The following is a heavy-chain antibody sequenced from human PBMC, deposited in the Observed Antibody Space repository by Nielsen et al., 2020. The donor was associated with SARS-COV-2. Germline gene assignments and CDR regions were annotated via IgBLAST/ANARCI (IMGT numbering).Heavy chain of an antibody. CDR2: ISWNSGSI. Sequence: GGSLRLSCAASGFTFDDYAMHWVRQAPGKGLDWVSGISWNSGSIGYADSLKGRFTISRDNAKNSLYLQMNSLRAEDTALYYCARDYCSSTSCYGIDYWGQGTLVTVSS. CDR1: GFTFDDYA. CDR3: ARDYCSSTSCYGIDY. D-gene: IGHD2-2*01. J-gene: IGHJ4*02. V-gene: IGHV3-9*01.